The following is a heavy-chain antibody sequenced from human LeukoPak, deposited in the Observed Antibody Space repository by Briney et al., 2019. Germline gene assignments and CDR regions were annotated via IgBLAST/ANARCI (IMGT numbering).Heavy chain of an antibody. CDR3: ARHTSTYLDQ. CDR2: INPDSGAT. D-gene: IGHD2-2*01. CDR1: GYTFTGHH. V-gene: IGHV1-2*02. J-gene: IGHJ4*02. Sequence: ASVKVSCKAPGYTFTGHHLHWVRQAPGQGLEWMGWINPDSGATRYAQKFQGRVTMTRDTSTSTAYMELSRLGSDDTAVYFCARHTSTYLDQWGQGALVTVSS.